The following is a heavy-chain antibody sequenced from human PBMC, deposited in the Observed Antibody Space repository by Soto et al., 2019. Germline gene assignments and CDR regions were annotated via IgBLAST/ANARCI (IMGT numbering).Heavy chain of an antibody. CDR3: AREGPAPYYYYGMDV. Sequence: QVQLVQSRGEVKKPGASVKVSCKTSGYSFTTYGISWVRQAPGHGLEWMGWISGYNGNTNYAQNLQGRVTMTTDTSTSTAYMELRSLRSDDTAVYYCAREGPAPYYYYGMDVWGQGSTVTVSS. V-gene: IGHV1-18*01. CDR2: ISGYNGNT. J-gene: IGHJ6*02. CDR1: GYSFTTYG.